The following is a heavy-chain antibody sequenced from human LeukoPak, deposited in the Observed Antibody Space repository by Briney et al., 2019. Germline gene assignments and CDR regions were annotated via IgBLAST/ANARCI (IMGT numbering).Heavy chain of an antibody. V-gene: IGHV3-33*06. CDR2: ILSDGSKE. CDR3: AKRFSSSGAFDI. CDR1: GFTFSSYG. D-gene: IGHD2-2*01. J-gene: IGHJ3*02. Sequence: GGSLRLSCAASGFTFSSYGMHWVRQAPGKGLEWVAVILSDGSKEFYTDSVKGRFTISRDNSKNTLYLQMNSLRAEDTAVYYCAKRFSSSGAFDIWGQGTMVTVSS.